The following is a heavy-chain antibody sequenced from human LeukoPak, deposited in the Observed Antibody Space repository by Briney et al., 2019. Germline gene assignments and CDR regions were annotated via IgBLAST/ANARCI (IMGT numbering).Heavy chain of an antibody. D-gene: IGHD3-9*01. V-gene: IGHV3-30*03. CDR1: GFTFSSYG. CDR3: ASYNIWTGYHYPFDY. CDR2: ISLDGSNK. Sequence: GGSLRLSCAASGFTFSSYGMHWVRQAPGKGLEWVAVISLDGSNKYYGDSVKGRFTISRDNSQSSLYLEMNSLRTEDTALYYCASYNIWTGYHYPFDYWGQGTLVTVSS. J-gene: IGHJ4*02.